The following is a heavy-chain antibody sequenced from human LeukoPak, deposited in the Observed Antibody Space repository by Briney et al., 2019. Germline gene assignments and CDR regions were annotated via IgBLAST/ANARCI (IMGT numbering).Heavy chain of an antibody. CDR1: GFIFSGSA. CDR3: TRLKGSGSSYDYFYSGMDV. CDR2: IRSKADSYAT. J-gene: IGHJ6*02. D-gene: IGHD3-10*01. Sequence: GGSLKLSCAASGFIFSGSATHWVRQASGKGLEWVGRIRSKADSYATAYGASVKGRFTISRDDSKNTAYLQMNSLKSEDTAVYYCTRLKGSGSSYDYFYSGMDVWGQGTTVTVSS. V-gene: IGHV3-73*01.